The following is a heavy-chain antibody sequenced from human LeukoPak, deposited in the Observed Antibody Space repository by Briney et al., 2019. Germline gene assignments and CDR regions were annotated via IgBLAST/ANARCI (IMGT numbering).Heavy chain of an antibody. CDR2: INPNSGGT. V-gene: IGHV1-2*02. CDR3: ARDLTPFGLAYYYYYMDV. J-gene: IGHJ6*03. D-gene: IGHD3/OR15-3a*01. CDR1: GYTFTGYY. Sequence: ASVKVSCKASGYTFTGYYMHWVRQAPGQGLEWMGWINPNSGGTNYAQKFQGRVTMTRDTSISTAYMELSRLRSDDTAVYYCARDLTPFGLAYYYYYMDVWGKGTTVTVSS.